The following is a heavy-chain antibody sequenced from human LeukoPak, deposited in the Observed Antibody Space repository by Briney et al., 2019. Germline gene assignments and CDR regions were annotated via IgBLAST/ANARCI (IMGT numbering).Heavy chain of an antibody. CDR1: GYTFTSYG. Sequence: ASVKVSCKASGYTFTSYGISWVRQAPGQGLEWMGWISAYNGNTNYAQKLQGRVTMTTDTSTSTAYMELRSLRSDDTAVYYCARDSALGYCSSTSCGFNWFDPWGQGTLVTVSS. J-gene: IGHJ5*02. CDR3: ARDSALGYCSSTSCGFNWFDP. V-gene: IGHV1-18*01. D-gene: IGHD2-2*01. CDR2: ISAYNGNT.